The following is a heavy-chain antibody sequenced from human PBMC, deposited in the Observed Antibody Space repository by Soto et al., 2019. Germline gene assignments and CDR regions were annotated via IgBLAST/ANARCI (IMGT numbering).Heavy chain of an antibody. J-gene: IGHJ4*02. V-gene: IGHV3-30*04. CDR2: TSYDENFK. D-gene: IGHD6-6*01. Sequence: QVQLVESGGGVVQPGRSLRLSCAASGFTFSGYAMHWVRQAPGKGLEWVAATSYDENFKYYADSVKGRFTISRDNSKNTLFLQMNSLRTEDTAMYYCARPGGSSGIWYFDYWGQGSLVTVSS. CDR1: GFTFSGYA. CDR3: ARPGGSSGIWYFDY.